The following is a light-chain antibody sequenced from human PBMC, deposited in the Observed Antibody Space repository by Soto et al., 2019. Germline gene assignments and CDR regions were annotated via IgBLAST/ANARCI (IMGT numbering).Light chain of an antibody. CDR1: QSVSSSD. V-gene: IGKV3-20*01. CDR3: QQYGNSPQT. J-gene: IGKJ1*01. Sequence: EIVLTQSPGTLSLSPGERDTLSCRASQSVSSSDLAWYQQKAGQPPRLLIYGASNRVTGIPARFSGSGSGTDFTLTISRLEPEDFAVYYCQQYGNSPQTFGQGTKVDIK. CDR2: GAS.